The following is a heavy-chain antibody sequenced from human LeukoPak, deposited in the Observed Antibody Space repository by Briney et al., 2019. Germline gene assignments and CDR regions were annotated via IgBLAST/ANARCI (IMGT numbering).Heavy chain of an antibody. D-gene: IGHD3-22*01. CDR2: IYYSGST. Sequence: PSETLSLTCTVSGGSISSRSYYWSWIRQPPGKGLEWIGYIYYSGSTNYNPSLKSRVTISVDTSKNQFSLKLSSVTAADTAVYYCANTGYYDSSGYYYFQHWGQGTLVTVSS. CDR1: GGSISSRSYY. CDR3: ANTGYYDSSGYYYFQH. J-gene: IGHJ1*01. V-gene: IGHV4-61*01.